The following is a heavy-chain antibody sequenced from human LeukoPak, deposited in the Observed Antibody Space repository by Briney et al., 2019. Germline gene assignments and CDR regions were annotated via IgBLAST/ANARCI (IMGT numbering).Heavy chain of an antibody. CDR3: TRHKEGGYGQNRNYYYYGMDV. J-gene: IGHJ6*02. D-gene: IGHD5-18*01. CDR2: IRSKANSYAT. CDR1: GFTFSGSA. V-gene: IGHV3-73*01. Sequence: GGSLRLSCAASGFTFSGSAMHWVRQASGKGLEWVGRIRSKANSYATAYAASVKGRFTISRDDSKNTAYLQMNSLKTEDTAVYYCTRHKEGGYGQNRNYYYYGMDVWGQGTTVTVSS.